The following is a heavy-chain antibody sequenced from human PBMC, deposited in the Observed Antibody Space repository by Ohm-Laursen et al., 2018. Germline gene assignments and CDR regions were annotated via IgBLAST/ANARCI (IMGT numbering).Heavy chain of an antibody. CDR3: ATTYIYDSSGYHWD. Sequence: GTLSLTCTVSGYSISDGYFWGWIRQPPGKGLEWIGTIYHTGSAFYNPSLKSRVTISVDTSKNQFSLKLSSVTAADTAVYYCATTYIYDSSGYHWDWGQGTLVTVSS. CDR1: GYSISDGYF. V-gene: IGHV4-38-2*02. J-gene: IGHJ4*02. CDR2: IYHTGSA. D-gene: IGHD3-22*01.